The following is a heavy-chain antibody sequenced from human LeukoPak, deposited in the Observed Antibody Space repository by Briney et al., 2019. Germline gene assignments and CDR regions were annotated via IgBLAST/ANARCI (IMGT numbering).Heavy chain of an antibody. CDR1: GFTFSSYS. J-gene: IGHJ4*01. V-gene: IGHV3-23*01. D-gene: IGHD1-26*01. CDR2: INDGGTRT. Sequence: GSLRLSCAASGFTFSSYSMSWVRQAPGKGLEWVSVINDGGTRTQYADSVKGRFTTSRDNFRNTLYLQMHSLRVEDTAVYFCVKDGAQPGYYFDSWGHGSLVTVSS. CDR3: VKDGAQPGYYFDS.